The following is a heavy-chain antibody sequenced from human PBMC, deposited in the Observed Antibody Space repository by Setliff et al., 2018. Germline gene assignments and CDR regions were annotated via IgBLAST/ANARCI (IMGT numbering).Heavy chain of an antibody. CDR2: IRGRTGNYAT. CDR3: TFARDGYDVFDI. J-gene: IGHJ3*02. D-gene: IGHD5-18*01. CDR1: GFSFSGSA. Sequence: LKISCAASGFSFSGSAVYWVRQASVKGLEWIGRIRGRTGNYATAYAASVRGRFTISRDDSKNTAYLQMNSLRTEDTAVYYCTFARDGYDVFDIWGQGTMVTVSS. V-gene: IGHV3-73*01.